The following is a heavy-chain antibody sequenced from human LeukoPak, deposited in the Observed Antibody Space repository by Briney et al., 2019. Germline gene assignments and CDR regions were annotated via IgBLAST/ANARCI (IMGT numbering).Heavy chain of an antibody. V-gene: IGHV1-2*02. CDR3: ARSTYISGWRSGLDALDI. CDR2: INPNSGGT. D-gene: IGHD6-19*01. CDR1: GYTFTGYY. Sequence: PAASVKVSCKASGYTFTGYYMHWVRQAPGQGLEWMGWINPNSGGTNYAQKFQGRVTMTRDTSISTAYMELSRLRSDDTAVYYCARSTYISGWRSGLDALDIWGQGTMVTVSS. J-gene: IGHJ3*02.